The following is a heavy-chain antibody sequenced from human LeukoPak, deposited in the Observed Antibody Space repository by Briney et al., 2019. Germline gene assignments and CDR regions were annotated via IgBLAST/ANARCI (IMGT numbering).Heavy chain of an antibody. D-gene: IGHD3-3*01. J-gene: IGHJ6*02. CDR2: ISGSGGST. CDR3: AKAGSSYDFWSGYSDYYYYGMDV. V-gene: IGHV3-23*01. CDR1: GFSFSNYP. Sequence: GGSLRLSCAASGFSFSNYPMAWVRQAPGKGLEWVSAISGSGGSTYYADSVKGRFTISRDNSKNTLYLQMNSLRAEDTAVYYCAKAGSSYDFWSGYSDYYYYGMDVWGQGTTVTVSS.